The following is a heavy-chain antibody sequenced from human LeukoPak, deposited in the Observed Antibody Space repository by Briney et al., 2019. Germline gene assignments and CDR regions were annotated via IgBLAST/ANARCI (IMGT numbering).Heavy chain of an antibody. J-gene: IGHJ6*03. Sequence: GASVKVSCKASGYTFTSYGISWVRQAPGQGLEWMGWISAYNGNTNYAQKLQGRVTMTTDTSPRTAYMELRSLRADDTAVYYCARNTVRSYYYYMDVWGKGTTVTVSS. D-gene: IGHD2-2*02. V-gene: IGHV1-18*01. CDR3: ARNTVRSYYYYMDV. CDR2: ISAYNGNT. CDR1: GYTFTSYG.